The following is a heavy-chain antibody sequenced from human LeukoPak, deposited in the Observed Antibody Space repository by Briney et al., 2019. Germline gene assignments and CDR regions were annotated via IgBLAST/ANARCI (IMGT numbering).Heavy chain of an antibody. Sequence: SETLSLTCTVSGDSITSGSYYWGWIRQPPGKGLEWIGNIYYSGSTSYNPSLKSRVTISLDTSKNQFSLKLSSVTAADTAVYYCARRVTTSGNFFDNWGPGTLVTVS. CDR3: ARRVTTSGNFFDN. J-gene: IGHJ4*02. CDR2: IYYSGST. CDR1: GDSITSGSYY. D-gene: IGHD1-1*01. V-gene: IGHV4-39*07.